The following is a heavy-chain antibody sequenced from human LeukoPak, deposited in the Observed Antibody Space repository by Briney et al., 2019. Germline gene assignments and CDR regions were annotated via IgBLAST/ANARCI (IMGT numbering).Heavy chain of an antibody. CDR3: AKDQYSYGLSTSDY. CDR1: GFTFSSYA. V-gene: IGHV3-23*01. D-gene: IGHD5-18*01. J-gene: IGHJ4*02. Sequence: GGSLRLSCAASGFTFSSYAMSWVRQAPGKGLEWVSAISGSGGSTYYADSVKGRFTISRDNSKNTLYLQMSSLRAEDTAVYYCAKDQYSYGLSTSDYWGQGTLVTVSS. CDR2: ISGSGGST.